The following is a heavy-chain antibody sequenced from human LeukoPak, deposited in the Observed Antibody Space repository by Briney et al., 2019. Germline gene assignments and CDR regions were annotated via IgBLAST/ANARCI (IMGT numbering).Heavy chain of an antibody. J-gene: IGHJ4*02. V-gene: IGHV4-38-2*01. CDR2: AYHTGSP. CDR1: GYSITSGYY. D-gene: IGHD6-19*01. Sequence: KPSETLSLTCAVSGYSITSGYYWGWLRQPPGKGLEWIASAYHTGSPYYSPSLRSRVTISVDPSKNQCSLKLSSVTAADTAVYYCARRHSSGWLFDYWGQGTLVTVSS. CDR3: ARRHSSGWLFDY.